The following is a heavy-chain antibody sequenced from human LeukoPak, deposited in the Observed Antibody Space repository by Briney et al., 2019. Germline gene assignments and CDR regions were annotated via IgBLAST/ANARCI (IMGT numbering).Heavy chain of an antibody. D-gene: IGHD5/OR15-5a*01. V-gene: IGHV3-13*01. Sequence: GGSLRLSCAASGFTFRDYDMHWVRQTPGRGLEWVSAIGIGDDAHYPDSVKGRFTISRENAKNSLYLQMSSLRDGDTAMYYCVRGGIRVSGIDAFDIWGQGTLVTVSS. CDR3: VRGGIRVSGIDAFDI. CDR1: GFTFRDYD. CDR2: IGIGDDA. J-gene: IGHJ4*02.